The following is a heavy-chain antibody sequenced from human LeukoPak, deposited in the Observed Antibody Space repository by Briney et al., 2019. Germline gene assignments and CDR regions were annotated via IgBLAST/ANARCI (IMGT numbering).Heavy chain of an antibody. D-gene: IGHD5-24*01. J-gene: IGHJ4*02. CDR1: GGSISNYY. CDR2: IYNTGAT. CDR3: ARDVRDGFFDY. Sequence: PSETLSLTCTVSGGSISNYYWSWVRQPPGKGLEWIGHIYNTGATKYNPSLEGRVTMSVDTSKNQFSLNLNSVTAADTAFYYCARDVRDGFFDYWGQGILVTVSS. V-gene: IGHV4-59*01.